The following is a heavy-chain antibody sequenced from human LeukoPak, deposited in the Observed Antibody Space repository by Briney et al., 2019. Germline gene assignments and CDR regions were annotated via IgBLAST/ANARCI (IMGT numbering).Heavy chain of an antibody. J-gene: IGHJ4*02. Sequence: SETLSLTCTVSGGSISSYYWSWIRQPPGKGLEWIGYIYYSGSTNYNPSLKSRVTISVDTSENQFSLKLSSVTAADTAVYYCARIDSSGAPFDYWGQGTLVTVSS. V-gene: IGHV4-59*01. CDR2: IYYSGST. D-gene: IGHD3-22*01. CDR3: ARIDSSGAPFDY. CDR1: GGSISSYY.